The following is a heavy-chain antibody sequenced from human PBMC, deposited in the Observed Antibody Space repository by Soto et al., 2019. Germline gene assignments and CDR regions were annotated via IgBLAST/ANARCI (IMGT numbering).Heavy chain of an antibody. CDR1: GFTFSSYA. Sequence: GGSLRLSCAASGFTFSSYAMSWVRQAPGKGLEWVSDINGSGGGTYYVDSVKGRFTISRDNSKNTLYLQMNSLRAEDTAVYYCAKDPDGYPEICNYWGQGTLVTVSS. D-gene: IGHD5-12*01. CDR3: AKDPDGYPEICNY. J-gene: IGHJ4*02. V-gene: IGHV3-23*01. CDR2: INGSGGGT.